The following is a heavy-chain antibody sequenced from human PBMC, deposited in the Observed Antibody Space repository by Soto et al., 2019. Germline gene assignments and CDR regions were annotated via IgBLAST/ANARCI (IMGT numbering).Heavy chain of an antibody. CDR3: ARAGGSYDYSMDV. Sequence: NPSETLSLSCAVYGGSLSGYHWSWIRQPPGKGLEWIGEVKPSGGAKYNPSLKSRVIISQDPSKNQLSLKVSPVTAADTAVYYCARAGGSYDYSMDVWGQGTTVTVSS. CDR1: GGSLSGYH. CDR2: VKPSGGA. D-gene: IGHD6-25*01. V-gene: IGHV4-34*01. J-gene: IGHJ6*02.